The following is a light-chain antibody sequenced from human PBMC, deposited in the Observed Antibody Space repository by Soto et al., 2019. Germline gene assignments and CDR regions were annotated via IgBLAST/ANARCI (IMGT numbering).Light chain of an antibody. CDR1: QSVSSN. J-gene: IGKJ4*02. CDR2: GAS. Sequence: EIVMTQSAATLSVSPGERATLSCRASQSVSSNLAWYQQKPGQAPRLLIYGASTRATGIPARFSGSGSGTDFTLTISSLQSGDFAVYYCQQYNNWPPRFGGGTKVEIK. V-gene: IGKV3-15*01. CDR3: QQYNNWPPR.